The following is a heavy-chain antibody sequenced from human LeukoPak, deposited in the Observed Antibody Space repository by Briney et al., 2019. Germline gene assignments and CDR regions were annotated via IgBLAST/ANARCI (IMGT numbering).Heavy chain of an antibody. V-gene: IGHV4-34*01. CDR3: ARAVGGDGSGSL. CDR2: IYHSGST. J-gene: IGHJ4*02. CDR1: GGSFSGYY. D-gene: IGHD3-10*01. Sequence: PSETLSLTCAVYGGSFSGYYWSWIRQPPGKGLEWIGEIYHSGSTDYNPSLKSRVTMSVDMSTRQISLKLSSVTAADTAVYYCARAVGGDGSGSLWGPGTLVTVSS.